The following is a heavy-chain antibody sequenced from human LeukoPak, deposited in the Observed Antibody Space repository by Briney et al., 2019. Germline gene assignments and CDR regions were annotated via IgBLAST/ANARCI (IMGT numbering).Heavy chain of an antibody. Sequence: ASVKVSCKASGYTFTDYYMNWVRQAPGQGLEWMGWINPNSGGTNYAQKFQGRVTLTRDTSISTTCMELSRLKSDDTAIYYCARGGSPIFYYYMDVWGEGTTVTISS. D-gene: IGHD2-2*01. CDR2: INPNSGGT. CDR1: GYTFTDYY. CDR3: ARGGSPIFYYYMDV. J-gene: IGHJ6*03. V-gene: IGHV1-2*02.